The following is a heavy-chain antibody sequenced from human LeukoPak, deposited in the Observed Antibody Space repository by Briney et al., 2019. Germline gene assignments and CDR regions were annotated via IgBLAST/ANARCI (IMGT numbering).Heavy chain of an antibody. CDR3: ARAYEGSAYVDY. CDR2: IWYDGSNK. V-gene: IGHV3-33*01. J-gene: IGHJ4*02. CDR1: GFTFSSYD. D-gene: IGHD5-12*01. Sequence: GGSLRLSCAASGFTFSSYDMHWVRQAPGKGLEGVAVIWYDGSNKYSAYSVKGRFTLSSDNSKNTLYLQMNSLRAEDTAVYYCARAYEGSAYVDYWGQGTLVTVSS.